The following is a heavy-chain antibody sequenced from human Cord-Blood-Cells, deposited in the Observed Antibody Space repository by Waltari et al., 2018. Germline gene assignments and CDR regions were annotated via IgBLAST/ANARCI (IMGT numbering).Heavy chain of an antibody. CDR1: GGSFSGYY. Sequence: QVQLQQWGAGLLKPSETLSLTCAVYGGSFSGYYWSWIRQPPGKGLGGIGENNHSGSTNYNPPLKSRGTISVDTSKNQFSLKLSSVTAADTAVYYCASYYYYDSSGYYFDYWGQGTLVTVSS. CDR3: ASYYYYDSSGYYFDY. J-gene: IGHJ4*02. D-gene: IGHD3-22*01. V-gene: IGHV4-34*01. CDR2: NNHSGST.